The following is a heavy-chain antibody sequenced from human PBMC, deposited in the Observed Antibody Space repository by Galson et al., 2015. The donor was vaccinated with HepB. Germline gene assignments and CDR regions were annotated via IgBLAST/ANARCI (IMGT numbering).Heavy chain of an antibody. CDR2: ISGSGGTT. Sequence: SLRLSCAASGFTFSSYAMTWVRQAPGKGLEWVSTISGSGGTTYYADSVKGRFTISRDNSKNTLYLEINSLRAEDTAVYYCANPIRNWNVRFWGQGTLVTVSS. CDR1: GFTFSSYA. V-gene: IGHV3-23*01. D-gene: IGHD1-1*01. CDR3: ANPIRNWNVRF. J-gene: IGHJ4*02.